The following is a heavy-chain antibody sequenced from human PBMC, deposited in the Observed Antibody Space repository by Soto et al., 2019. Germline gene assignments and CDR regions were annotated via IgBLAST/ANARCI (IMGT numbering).Heavy chain of an antibody. CDR2: IYWDDDK. J-gene: IGHJ4*02. V-gene: IGHV2-5*02. Sequence: SGPTLVNPTETLTLTCTFSGFSLSTSEVGVGWVRQPPGKALEWLAIIYWDDDKRYSPPLASRLTVTKDTSKNQVVLTMTNMGAADTATYYCARLGDLYSGFDYWGQGTQVTVSS. CDR1: GFSLSTSEVG. D-gene: IGHD4-4*01. CDR3: ARLGDLYSGFDY.